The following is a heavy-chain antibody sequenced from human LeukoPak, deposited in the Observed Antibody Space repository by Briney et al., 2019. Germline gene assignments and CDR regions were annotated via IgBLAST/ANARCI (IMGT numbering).Heavy chain of an antibody. Sequence: GGSLRLSCAASGFTSSIYAMSWVRQAPGEGLEWVALISGSDGTTYYRDSVKGRFTISRDNSKNTLYLQMNSLRAEDTAVYYCANSQYYYDSSGYGPSDYWGQGTLVTVSS. D-gene: IGHD3-22*01. CDR3: ANSQYYYDSSGYGPSDY. V-gene: IGHV3-23*01. CDR1: GFTSSIYA. CDR2: ISGSDGTT. J-gene: IGHJ4*02.